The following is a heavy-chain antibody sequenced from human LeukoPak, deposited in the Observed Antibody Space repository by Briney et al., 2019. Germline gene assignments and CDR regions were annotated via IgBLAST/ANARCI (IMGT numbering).Heavy chain of an antibody. Sequence: PGGALRLSCAASGFTFSSYWMSWVRQAPGKGVEGVANIKQDGSEKYYVDSVKGRFTISRDNVKNSLYLQMNSLRAEDTAVYYCARDTYQLPTLFDYWGQGTLVTVSS. D-gene: IGHD2-2*01. V-gene: IGHV3-7*03. CDR2: IKQDGSEK. J-gene: IGHJ4*02. CDR1: GFTFSSYW. CDR3: ARDTYQLPTLFDY.